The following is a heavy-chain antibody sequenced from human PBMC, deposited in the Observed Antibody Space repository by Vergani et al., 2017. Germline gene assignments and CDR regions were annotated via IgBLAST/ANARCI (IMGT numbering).Heavy chain of an antibody. J-gene: IGHJ5*02. V-gene: IGHV1-18*04. CDR1: GYTFTSYG. CDR2: ISAYNGNT. Sequence: QVQLVQSGAEVKKPGASVKVSCKASGYTFTSYGISWVRQATGQGLEWRGWISAYNGNTKYAQKLQGRVTMTTYTSTSTAYMELRSLRSNDTAVYYCAGDIGSSWYAGRFDPWGQGTLVAVSS. CDR3: AGDIGSSWYAGRFDP. D-gene: IGHD6-13*01.